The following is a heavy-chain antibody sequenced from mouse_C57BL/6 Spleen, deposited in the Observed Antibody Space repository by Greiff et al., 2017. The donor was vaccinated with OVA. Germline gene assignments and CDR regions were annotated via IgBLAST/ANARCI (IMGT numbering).Heavy chain of an antibody. CDR3: TRYYYDYDNYAMDY. CDR2: IDPEDGDT. V-gene: IGHV14-1*01. D-gene: IGHD2-4*01. J-gene: IGHJ4*01. Sequence: EVKLMESGAELVRPGASVKLSCTASGFNIKDYYMHWVKQRPEQGLEWIGRIDPEDGDTEYAPKFQGKATMTADTSSNTAYLQLSSLTSEDTAVYYCTRYYYDYDNYAMDYWGQGTSVTVSS. CDR1: GFNIKDYY.